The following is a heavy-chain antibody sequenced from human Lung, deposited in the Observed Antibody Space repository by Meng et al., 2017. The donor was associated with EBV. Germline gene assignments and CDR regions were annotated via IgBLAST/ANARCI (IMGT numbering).Heavy chain of an antibody. CDR2: ISAYNGNT. J-gene: IGHJ5*02. CDR1: GYTFTSYG. D-gene: IGHD6-13*01. V-gene: IGHV1-18*01. Sequence: VYLVQLWAEVKKPWASVKGSCKASGYTFTSYGISWVRQAPGQGLEWMGWISAYNGNTNYAQKLQGRVTMTTDTSTSTAYMELRSLRSDDTAVYYCAASSSSWYQNWFDPWGQGTLVTVSS. CDR3: AASSSSWYQNWFDP.